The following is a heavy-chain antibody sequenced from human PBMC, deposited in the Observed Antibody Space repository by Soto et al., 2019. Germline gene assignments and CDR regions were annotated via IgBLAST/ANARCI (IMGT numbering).Heavy chain of an antibody. V-gene: IGHV5-10-1*03. J-gene: IGHJ5*02. Sequence: EVQLVQSGAEVKKPGESLRISCKASGDSFTSYWTSWVRQMPGRGLEWMGKIDPSDSYIIYSPSFQGHVTISADKSISTAYMQWNRLKASDTAIYYCARIDNAWGQGTLVTVSS. CDR2: IDPSDSYI. CDR3: ARIDNA. CDR1: GDSFTSYW. D-gene: IGHD2-8*01.